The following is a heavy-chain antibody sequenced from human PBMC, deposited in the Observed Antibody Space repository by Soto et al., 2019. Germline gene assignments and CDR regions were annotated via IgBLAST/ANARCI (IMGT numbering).Heavy chain of an antibody. J-gene: IGHJ3*01. CDR2: ISYSADKT. CDR1: GFTFNTYV. D-gene: IGHD1-7*01. CDR3: ARRARTATTTWGAFDV. V-gene: IGHV3-23*01. Sequence: EVQLLESGGGLVQPGGSLRLSCAASGFTFNTYVMNWVRQAPGKGLEWVSTISYSADKTHYADSVKGRFTISRDNSRDTLFLQMHSLRADDAAVYYCARRARTATTTWGAFDVWGQGTMVTVSS.